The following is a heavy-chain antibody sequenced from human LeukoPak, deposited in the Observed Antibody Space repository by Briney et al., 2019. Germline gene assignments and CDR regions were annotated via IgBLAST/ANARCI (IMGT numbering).Heavy chain of an antibody. CDR2: INHSGST. J-gene: IGHJ4*02. D-gene: IGHD5-18*01. CDR3: ARVDTAMVMDY. V-gene: IGHV4-34*01. CDR1: GDSCDSMNTYY. Sequence: SETLSLTCTISGDSCDSMNTYYWSWIRQPPGKGLGWIGEINHSGSTNYDPSLKSRVTISVDTSKNQFSLKLSSVTAADTAVYYCARVDTAMVMDYWGQGTLVTVSS.